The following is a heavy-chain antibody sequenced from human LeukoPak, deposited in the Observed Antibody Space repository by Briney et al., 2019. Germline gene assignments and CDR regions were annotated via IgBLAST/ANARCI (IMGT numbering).Heavy chain of an antibody. J-gene: IGHJ4*02. CDR1: GFTFSSYA. Sequence: GGSLRLSCAASGFTFSSYAMHWVRQAPGKGLEYVSAISSNGGSTYYANSVKGRFTISRDNSKNTLYLQMGSLRAEDMAVYYCARISSLLWFGEPHTNFDYWGQGTLVTVSS. D-gene: IGHD3-10*01. CDR3: ARISSLLWFGEPHTNFDY. CDR2: ISSNGGST. V-gene: IGHV3-64*01.